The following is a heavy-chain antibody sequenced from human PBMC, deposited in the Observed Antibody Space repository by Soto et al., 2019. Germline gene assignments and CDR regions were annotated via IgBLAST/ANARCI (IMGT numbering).Heavy chain of an antibody. Sequence: SATMSLTCPFTGCSVTMGDQYWPWIRHRPGEGLEWFGYINHRGSLYYNPSLKSRVSMSVDTSKNQFSLNLSSVTAADTAVYYCARELPQRQGRNMDVWGQGTTVTVSS. V-gene: IGHV4-31*03. J-gene: IGHJ6*02. CDR3: ARELPQRQGRNMDV. D-gene: IGHD1-1*01. CDR1: GCSVTMGDQY. CDR2: INHRGSL.